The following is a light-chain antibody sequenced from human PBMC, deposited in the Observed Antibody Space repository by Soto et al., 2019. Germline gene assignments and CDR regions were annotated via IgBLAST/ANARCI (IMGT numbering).Light chain of an antibody. J-gene: IGKJ4*01. V-gene: IGKV3-20*01. CDR3: QQYGTSPPLT. Sequence: EIVLTQSPGTLSLSPGERATLSCRASQSVSSNYLAWYQQKPGQAPRLLIYGASSRATGIPDRFSGSGSATDFTLTISRLEPEDFEVYYCQQYGTSPPLTFGGGTKVEIK. CDR1: QSVSSNY. CDR2: GAS.